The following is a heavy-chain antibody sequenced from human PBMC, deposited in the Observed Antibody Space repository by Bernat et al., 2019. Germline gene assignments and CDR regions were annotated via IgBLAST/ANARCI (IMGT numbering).Heavy chain of an antibody. D-gene: IGHD6-19*01. J-gene: IGHJ6*02. V-gene: IGHV3-23*04. Sequence: EAQLVESGGGLVQPGGSLRLSCAASGFTFSSYAMSWVRQAPGKGLEWVSAISGSGGSTYYADSVKGRFTISRDNSKNTLYLQMNSLRAEDTAVYYCANPPVAGVYYYYGMDVWGQGTTVTVSS. CDR3: ANPPVAGVYYYYGMDV. CDR2: ISGSGGST. CDR1: GFTFSSYA.